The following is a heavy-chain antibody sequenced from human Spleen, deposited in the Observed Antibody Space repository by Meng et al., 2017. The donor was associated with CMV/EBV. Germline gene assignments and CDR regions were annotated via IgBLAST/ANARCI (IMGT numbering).Heavy chain of an antibody. Sequence: ASVKVSCKTSGYIFIDKYLHWVRQAPGQGLEWMGCINPKSGKTDYAQKSKGRVTMTRDTSINTAYMQLSSLRSDDTALYYCARSLEYSSLFGIDPWGQGTLVTVSS. D-gene: IGHD6-6*01. V-gene: IGHV1-2*02. CDR2: INPKSGKT. J-gene: IGHJ5*02. CDR1: GYIFIDKY. CDR3: ARSLEYSSLFGIDP.